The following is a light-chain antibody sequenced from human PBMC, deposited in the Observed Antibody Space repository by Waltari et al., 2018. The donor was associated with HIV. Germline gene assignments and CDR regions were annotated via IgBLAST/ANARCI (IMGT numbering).Light chain of an antibody. CDR1: SLPNRY. J-gene: IGLJ3*02. V-gene: IGLV3-25*03. CDR3: QSTDFDGTWV. Sequence: SYNLTQTPSVSVSPGQTARINCSRGSLPNRYSSWYRQTAGQAPVLLIYKDIERPSGIPERISGSESGTGVTLTISGVQAGDEGDYFCQSTDFDGTWVFGGGTKLTVL. CDR2: KDI.